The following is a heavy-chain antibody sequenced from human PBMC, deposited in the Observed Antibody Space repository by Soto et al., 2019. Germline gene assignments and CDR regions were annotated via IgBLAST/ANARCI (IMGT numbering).Heavy chain of an antibody. CDR1: GASVSIGSFY. Sequence: PSETLSLTCSVSGASVSIGSFYWSWIRQPPGKGLEWIGFIYNNETFNYNPSLKSRVTLSVDTSKHQFSLKLSSVTAADTAVYYCARVPLRYSSSHNFDSWGQGALVTVSS. CDR2: IYNNETF. CDR3: ARVPLRYSSSHNFDS. V-gene: IGHV4-61*01. J-gene: IGHJ4*02. D-gene: IGHD6-19*01.